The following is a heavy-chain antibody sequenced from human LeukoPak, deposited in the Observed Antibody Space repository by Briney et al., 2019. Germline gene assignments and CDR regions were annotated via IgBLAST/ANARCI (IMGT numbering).Heavy chain of an antibody. V-gene: IGHV3-9*01. D-gene: IGHD6-25*01. CDR2: ISWNSGSI. CDR1: GFTFDDYA. J-gene: IGHJ4*02. Sequence: PGRSLRLSCAASGFTFDDYAMHWVRQAPGKGLEWVSGISWNSGSIGYADSVKGRFTISRDNAKNSLYLQMNSLRAEDTALYYCAKDSKQRLTNFDYWGQGTLVTVSS. CDR3: AKDSKQRLTNFDY.